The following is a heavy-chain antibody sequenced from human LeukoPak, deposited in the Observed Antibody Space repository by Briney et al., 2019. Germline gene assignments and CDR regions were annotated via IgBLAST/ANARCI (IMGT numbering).Heavy chain of an antibody. CDR3: VGDISSGWTFDI. J-gene: IGHJ3*02. CDR1: GFTFSNYW. CDR2: AKGDGSEN. Sequence: GGSLILSCSASGFTFSNYWMSWVRQAPGKGLEWVGNAKGDGSENYYVDSVNGRFTISRDNGKKSLYLQMNSLRVEDTAVYYCVGDISSGWTFDIWGQGTMVIVSS. D-gene: IGHD6-19*01. V-gene: IGHV3-7*04.